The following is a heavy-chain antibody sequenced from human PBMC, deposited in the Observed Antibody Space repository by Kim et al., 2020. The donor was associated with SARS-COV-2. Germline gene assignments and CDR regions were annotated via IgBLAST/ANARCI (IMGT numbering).Heavy chain of an antibody. CDR1: GFTFSNAW. D-gene: IGHD2-15*01. CDR3: TTDPIVVVVEGFDY. V-gene: IGHV3-15*01. J-gene: IGHJ4*02. Sequence: GGSLRLSCAASGFTFSNAWMSWVRQAPGKGLEWVGRIKSKTDGGTTDYAAPVKGRFTISRDDSKNTLYLQMNSLKTEDTAVYYCTTDPIVVVVEGFDYWGQGTLVTVSS. CDR2: IKSKTDGGTT.